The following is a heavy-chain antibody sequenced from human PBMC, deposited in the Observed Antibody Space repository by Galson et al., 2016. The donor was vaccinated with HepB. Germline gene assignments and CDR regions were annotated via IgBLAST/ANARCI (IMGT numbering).Heavy chain of an antibody. D-gene: IGHD2/OR15-2a*01. CDR2: IDWGDDK. CDR3: TRGCGREYDL. V-gene: IGHV2-70*01. CDR1: GFSLRTSGVC. Sequence: PALVKPTQTLTLTCTFTGFSLRTSGVCVTWIRQPPGTPLEWLALIDWGDDKLYHTSLRTRLTISKDSSKNQVGLTMTNMDPVDTASYYGTRGCGREYDLRGQGILVPVSS. J-gene: IGHJ5*02.